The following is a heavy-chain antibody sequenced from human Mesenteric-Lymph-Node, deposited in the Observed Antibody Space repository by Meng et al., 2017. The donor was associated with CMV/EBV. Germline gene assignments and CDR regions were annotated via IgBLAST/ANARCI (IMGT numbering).Heavy chain of an antibody. CDR3: TSSLRFLEWTKADY. V-gene: IGHV5-51*01. Sequence: GSLKISCQASGNSLTNFWIGWVRQMPGKGLEWMGIIYPADSDTRYSPSFQGQVTISADKSITTAYLQWSGLKASDTAVYYCTSSLRFLEWTKADYWGQGTLVTVSS. CDR1: GNSLTNFW. D-gene: IGHD3-3*01. CDR2: IYPADSDT. J-gene: IGHJ4*02.